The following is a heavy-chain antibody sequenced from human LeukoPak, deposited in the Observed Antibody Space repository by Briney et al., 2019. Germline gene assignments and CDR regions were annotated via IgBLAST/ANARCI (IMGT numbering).Heavy chain of an antibody. Sequence: GRSLRLSCVVSGFRVRSNYMSWVRQAPGKGLGWVSLLETGGTTYYANRVEGRFTISRDDSKNTIYLQMKSLRAEDTAVYYCARGGAHYWNPRYWGQGTLVTVSS. CDR3: ARGGAHYWNPRY. CDR1: GFRVRSNY. D-gene: IGHD1-1*01. J-gene: IGHJ4*02. CDR2: LETGGTT. V-gene: IGHV3-53*01.